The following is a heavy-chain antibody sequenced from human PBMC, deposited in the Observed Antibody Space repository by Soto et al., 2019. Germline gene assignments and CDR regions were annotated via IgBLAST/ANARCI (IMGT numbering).Heavy chain of an antibody. D-gene: IGHD3-9*01. J-gene: IGHJ6*02. CDR1: GYTFTSYD. Sequence: ASVKVSCKASGYTFTSYDINWVRQATGQGREWMGWMNPNSGNTGYAQKFQGRVTMTRNTYISTAYMELSSLTSQDTAVYYCARKYYDILTAYSYYYGMDVWRQGTTVTVSS. V-gene: IGHV1-8*01. CDR2: MNPNSGNT. CDR3: ARKYYDILTAYSYYYGMDV.